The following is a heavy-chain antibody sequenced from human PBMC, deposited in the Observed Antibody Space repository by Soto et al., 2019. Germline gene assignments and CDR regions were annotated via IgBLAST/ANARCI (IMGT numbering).Heavy chain of an antibody. CDR1: SDSISSYY. V-gene: IGHV4-59*01. CDR2: ISYSGST. J-gene: IGHJ4*02. CDR3: ARGTSWQLPFDY. D-gene: IGHD6-13*01. Sequence: SETLSLTCTVSSDSISSYYWSWVRQPPGKRLEWIGYISYSGSTDYNPSLKSRVTISGDTSKNQFSLKVSSVTAADTAVYYCARGTSWQLPFDYWGQGTLVTVSS.